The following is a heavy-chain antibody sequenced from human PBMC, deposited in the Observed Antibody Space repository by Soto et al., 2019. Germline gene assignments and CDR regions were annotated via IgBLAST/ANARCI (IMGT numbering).Heavy chain of an antibody. J-gene: IGHJ3*02. CDR1: GYTFTSYD. CDR2: MNPNSGNT. D-gene: IGHD3-22*01. CDR3: ASRGDYYDSSGYQGYGAFDI. V-gene: IGHV1-8*01. Sequence: ASVMVSCKASGYTFTSYDINWVRQATGQGLEWMGWMNPNSGNTGYAQKFQGRVTMTRNTSISTAYMELSSLRSEDTAVYYCASRGDYYDSSGYQGYGAFDIWGQGTMVT.